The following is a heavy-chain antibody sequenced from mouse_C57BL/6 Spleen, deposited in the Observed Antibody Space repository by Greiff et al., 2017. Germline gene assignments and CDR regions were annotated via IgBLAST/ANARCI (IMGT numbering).Heavy chain of an antibody. J-gene: IGHJ4*01. Sequence: EVQLQQSGAELVRPGASVKLSCTASGFNIKDDYMHWVKQRPEQGLEWIGWIDPENGDTEYASKFQGKATITADTSSNTAYLQLSSLTSEDTAVYYCTTPIYRYAMDYWGQGTSVTVSS. D-gene: IGHD6-5*01. CDR2: IDPENGDT. V-gene: IGHV14-4*01. CDR1: GFNIKDDY. CDR3: TTPIYRYAMDY.